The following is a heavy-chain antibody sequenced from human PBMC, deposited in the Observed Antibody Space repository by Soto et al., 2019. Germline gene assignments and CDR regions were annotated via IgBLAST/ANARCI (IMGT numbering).Heavy chain of an antibody. CDR3: ARASVATYYFDY. J-gene: IGHJ4*02. CDR1: GGSVTTFNW. V-gene: IGHV4-4*02. CDR2: IYHSGST. D-gene: IGHD5-12*01. Sequence: PSETLSLTCAVSGGSVTTFNWWTWVRQPPGKGLEWIGEIYHSGSTNYNPSLKSRVTISADKSISTAYLQWSSLKASDTAMYYCARASVATYYFDYWGQGTLVTVSS.